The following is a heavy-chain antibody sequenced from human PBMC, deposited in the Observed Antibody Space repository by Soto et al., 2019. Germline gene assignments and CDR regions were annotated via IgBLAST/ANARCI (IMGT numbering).Heavy chain of an antibody. D-gene: IGHD6-19*01. Sequence: QVQLVESGGDVVQPGRSLRLSCAVSGFSITTYGVHWFRQIPGKGLEWVAVIWYAGSKTNYGDSVKGRFTISRDISTNTVCLQLSSLRVDDTAVYYCTRDGGSGIDYWGQGTLVTVSS. CDR1: GFSITTYG. V-gene: IGHV3-33*02. CDR3: TRDGGSGIDY. J-gene: IGHJ4*02. CDR2: IWYAGSKT.